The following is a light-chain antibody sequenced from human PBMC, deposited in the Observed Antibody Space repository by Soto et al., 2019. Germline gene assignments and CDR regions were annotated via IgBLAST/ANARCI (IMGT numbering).Light chain of an antibody. V-gene: IGKV1-5*01. CDR2: DAS. Sequence: DIQMTQSPSTLSASVGDRVTITCRASQSISTWLAWYQQKPGKAPKLLIYDASSLESGVPSRFSGSGSGTEFTLTISSLQPDDFATYYCQLYNSYSETFGQGTKVEIK. CDR3: QLYNSYSET. J-gene: IGKJ1*01. CDR1: QSISTW.